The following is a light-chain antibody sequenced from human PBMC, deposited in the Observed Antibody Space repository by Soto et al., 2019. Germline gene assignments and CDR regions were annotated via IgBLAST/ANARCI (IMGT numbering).Light chain of an antibody. V-gene: IGKV3-15*01. CDR3: QQHDNLSVT. Sequence: EIEMAQYPATLALAAWERGTLSCGASERVSTNLAWYQQKAGQAPRLLIYDASTRATGIPDRFSGSGSGTEFTLTISSLQPDDFAVYYCQQHDNLSVTFGGGTKVDI. CDR2: DAS. J-gene: IGKJ4*01. CDR1: ERVSTN.